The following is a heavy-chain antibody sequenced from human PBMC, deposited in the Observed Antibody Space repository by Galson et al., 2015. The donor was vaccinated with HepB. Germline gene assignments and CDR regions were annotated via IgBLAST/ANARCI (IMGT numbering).Heavy chain of an antibody. Sequence: SLRLSCAVSGFSLSRYAMHWVRQAPGKGLEWVAVISYDGSIKYYADSVKGRSTISRDSSKNTLYLQMNSLRVEDTAIYYCARDRVEQWLENHFDYWGQGTLVIVST. D-gene: IGHD6-19*01. CDR2: ISYDGSIK. J-gene: IGHJ4*02. V-gene: IGHV3-30*04. CDR1: GFSLSRYA. CDR3: ARDRVEQWLENHFDY.